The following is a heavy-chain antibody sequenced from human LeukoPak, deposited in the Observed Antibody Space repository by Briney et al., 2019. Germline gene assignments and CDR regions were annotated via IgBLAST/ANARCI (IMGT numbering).Heavy chain of an antibody. J-gene: IGHJ4*02. CDR1: GGSISNYY. V-gene: IGHV4-4*07. CDR3: ARGSWQWLEY. Sequence: SETLSLTCTVSGGSISNYYWSWIRQPAGKGLEWIGRIYTSGSTNYIPSLKSRVTMSVDTSKKQFSLKLSSVTAADTAVYYCARGSWQWLEYWGQGTLVTVSS. D-gene: IGHD6-19*01. CDR2: IYTSGST.